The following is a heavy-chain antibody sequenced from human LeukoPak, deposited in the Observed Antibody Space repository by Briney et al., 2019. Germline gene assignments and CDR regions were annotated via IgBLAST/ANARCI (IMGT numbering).Heavy chain of an antibody. CDR1: GFTFSSYS. CDR2: ISSSSSTI. V-gene: IGHV3-48*01. Sequence: PGGSLRLSCAASGFTFSSYSMNWVRQAPGKGLEWVSYISSSSSTIYYADSVKGRFTISRDNAKNSLYLQMNSLRAEDTAVYYCASYSSSWWSPGNWGQGTLVTVSS. CDR3: ASYSSSWWSPGN. D-gene: IGHD6-13*01. J-gene: IGHJ4*02.